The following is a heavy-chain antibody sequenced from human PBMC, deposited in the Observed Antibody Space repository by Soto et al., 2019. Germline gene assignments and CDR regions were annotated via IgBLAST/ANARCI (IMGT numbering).Heavy chain of an antibody. Sequence: SETLSLTCTVSGGSITSYYGSWIRQPPGKGLEWIGYIYYRGATNYSPSLKTRLSMSLHKSQNYFSLQLTSVTAADSAVYYCATTNGAYSYDSVSWGQGTLVTVSS. J-gene: IGHJ5*02. CDR2: IYYRGAT. D-gene: IGHD3-22*01. CDR3: ATTNGAYSYDSVS. V-gene: IGHV4-59*12. CDR1: GGSITSYY.